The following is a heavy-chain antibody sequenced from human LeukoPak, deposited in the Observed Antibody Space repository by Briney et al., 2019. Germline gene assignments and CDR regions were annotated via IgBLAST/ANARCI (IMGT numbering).Heavy chain of an antibody. CDR1: GYTFTSYA. V-gene: IGHV1-3*01. CDR3: AREGSSGSYLDY. Sequence: ASVKVSCKASGYTFTSYAIHWVRQAPGQRLEWMGWISAGNGNTKYSQNFQGRVTFISNTSATTAFMELSSLRSEDAAVYYCAREGSSGSYLDYWGQGTLVTVSS. D-gene: IGHD1-26*01. CDR2: ISAGNGNT. J-gene: IGHJ4*02.